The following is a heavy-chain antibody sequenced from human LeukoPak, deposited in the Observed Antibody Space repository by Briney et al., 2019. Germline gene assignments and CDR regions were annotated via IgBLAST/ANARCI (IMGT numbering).Heavy chain of an antibody. J-gene: IGHJ4*02. CDR3: ARDGDFWSGYYADY. CDR1: GFTFSSYA. V-gene: IGHV3-23*03. CDR2: IYSGGST. D-gene: IGHD3-3*01. Sequence: GGSLRLSCAASGFTFSSYAMSWVRQAPGKGLEWVSVIYSGGSTYYADSVKGRFTISRDNAKNSLYLQMNSLRAEDTAVYYCARDGDFWSGYYADYWGQGTLVTVSS.